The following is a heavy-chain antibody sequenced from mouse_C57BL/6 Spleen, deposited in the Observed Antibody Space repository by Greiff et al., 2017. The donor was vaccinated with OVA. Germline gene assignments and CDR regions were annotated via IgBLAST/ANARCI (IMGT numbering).Heavy chain of an antibody. V-gene: IGHV1-82*01. J-gene: IGHJ4*01. CDR2: IYPGDGDT. CDR1: GYAFSSSW. Sequence: VMLVESGPELVKPGASVKISCKASGYAFSSSWMNWVKQRPGKGLEWIGRIYPGDGDTNYNGKFKGKATLTADKSSSTAYMQLSSLTSEDSAVYFCARGTGPFYAMDYWGQGTSVTVSS. D-gene: IGHD4-1*01. CDR3: ARGTGPFYAMDY.